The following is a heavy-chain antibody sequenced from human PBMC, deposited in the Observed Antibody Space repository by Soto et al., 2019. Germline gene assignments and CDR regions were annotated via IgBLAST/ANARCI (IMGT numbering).Heavy chain of an antibody. Sequence: QITLKESGPTLVKPTQTLTLTCTFSGFSLSTSGVGVSWIRQPPGKALEWLALIYWDDDKSYSPPLKSRLTTTKGTSKNQVVLTMTNMDPVDTATYYCAHRRYIAAIMGDPHDAFDIWGQGTMVTVSS. CDR2: IYWDDDK. V-gene: IGHV2-5*02. D-gene: IGHD6-25*01. CDR1: GFSLSTSGVG. J-gene: IGHJ3*02. CDR3: AHRRYIAAIMGDPHDAFDI.